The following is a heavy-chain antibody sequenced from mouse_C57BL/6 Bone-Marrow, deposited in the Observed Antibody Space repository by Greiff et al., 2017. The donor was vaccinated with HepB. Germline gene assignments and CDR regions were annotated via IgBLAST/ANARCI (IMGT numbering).Heavy chain of an antibody. CDR1: GYSITSGYY. CDR3: ARGGYDYDRYFDV. Sequence: EVKLQESGPGLVKPSQSLSLTCSVTGYSITSGYYWNWIRQFPGNKLEWMGYISYDGSNNYNPSLKNRISITRDTSKNHFFLKLNSVTTEDTATYYWARGGYDYDRYFDVWGTGTTVTVSA. J-gene: IGHJ1*03. CDR2: ISYDGSN. D-gene: IGHD2-4*01. V-gene: IGHV3-6*01.